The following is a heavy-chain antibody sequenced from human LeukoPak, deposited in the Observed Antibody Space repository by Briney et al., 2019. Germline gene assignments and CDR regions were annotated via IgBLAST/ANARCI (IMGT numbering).Heavy chain of an antibody. D-gene: IGHD1-26*01. CDR1: GFMFNTYE. J-gene: IGHJ4*02. CDR3: ARLRGLYSDTNRYQTALDC. V-gene: IGHV3-48*03. Sequence: GGSLRLSCAASGFMFNTYEMNWVRQAPGKGLEWLSYISYNGRSIYYADSVKGRFTISRDNAKNSLYVQMNSLRAEDTAVYYCARLRGLYSDTNRYQTALDCWGQGTLVTVSS. CDR2: ISYNGRSI.